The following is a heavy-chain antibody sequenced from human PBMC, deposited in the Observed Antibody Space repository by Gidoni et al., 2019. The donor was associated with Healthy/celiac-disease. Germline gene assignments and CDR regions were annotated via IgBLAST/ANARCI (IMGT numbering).Heavy chain of an antibody. CDR2: IWYDGSNK. CDR3: ARDQGSWRAPKTGIAVAGSFDY. V-gene: IGHV3-33*01. J-gene: IGHJ4*02. D-gene: IGHD6-19*01. CDR1: GFTFSSYG. Sequence: QVQLVESGGGVVQPGRSLRLSCASSGFTFSSYGMHWVRQAPGKGLEWVAVIWYDGSNKYYADSVKGRFTISRDNSKNTLYLQMNSLRAEDTAVYYCARDQGSWRAPKTGIAVAGSFDYWGQGTLVTVSS.